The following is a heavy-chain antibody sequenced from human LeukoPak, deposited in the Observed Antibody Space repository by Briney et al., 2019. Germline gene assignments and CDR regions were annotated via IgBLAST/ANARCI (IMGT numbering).Heavy chain of an antibody. CDR1: GFTFSSYR. CDR3: ARGESGSYIGWGMDV. J-gene: IGHJ6*02. CDR2: INQDGSKK. D-gene: IGHD6-19*01. V-gene: IGHV3-7*01. Sequence: GGSLRLSCAASGFTFSSYRTSWVRQAPGKGLEWVANINQDGSKKYYVDSVEGRFTISRDNAKNSLYLQMNSLRAEDTTVYYCARGESGSYIGWGMDVWGQGTTVTVSS.